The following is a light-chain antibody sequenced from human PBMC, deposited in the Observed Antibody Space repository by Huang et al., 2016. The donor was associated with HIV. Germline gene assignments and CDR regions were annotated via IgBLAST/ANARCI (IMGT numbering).Light chain of an antibody. CDR2: GAS. CDR3: QHTFAAPPEDT. CDR1: QNIDTY. V-gene: IGKV1-39*01. J-gene: IGKJ2*01. Sequence: DIEMTQSPSSLSASVGDRVTISCRAGQNIDTYLNWFQQKPGEAPKLLIYGASNLHRGVPWRFRGAGSGTYSTLTITSLQPEDFATYVCQHTFAAPPEDTFGQGTKVEI.